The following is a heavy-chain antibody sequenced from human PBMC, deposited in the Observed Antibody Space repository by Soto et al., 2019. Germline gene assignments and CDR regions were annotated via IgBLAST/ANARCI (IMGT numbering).Heavy chain of an antibody. V-gene: IGHV3-21*01. D-gene: IGHD3-3*01. Sequence: PWGSLRLSCAASGFTFSSYSMNWVRQAPGKGLEWVSSISSSSSYIYYADSVKGRFTISRDNAKNSLYLQMNSLRAEDTAVYYCARDWTGYYPTNYWGQGTLVTVSS. CDR3: ARDWTGYYPTNY. CDR2: ISSSSSYI. CDR1: GFTFSSYS. J-gene: IGHJ4*02.